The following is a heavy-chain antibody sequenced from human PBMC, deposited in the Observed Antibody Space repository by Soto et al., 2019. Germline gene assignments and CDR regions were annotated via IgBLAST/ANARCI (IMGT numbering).Heavy chain of an antibody. CDR3: TRHYYGIPFDY. CDR2: IKNKAKSYAT. D-gene: IGHD3-10*01. V-gene: IGHV3-73*01. J-gene: IGHJ4*02. Sequence: SLRLSCAASGFTFSGSALHWVRQASGKGLEWIGRIKNKAKSYATAYAASVIGRFTFSRDDSRNTAYLQMNSLRTEDTAVYYCTRHYYGIPFDYWGQGALVTVSS. CDR1: GFTFSGSA.